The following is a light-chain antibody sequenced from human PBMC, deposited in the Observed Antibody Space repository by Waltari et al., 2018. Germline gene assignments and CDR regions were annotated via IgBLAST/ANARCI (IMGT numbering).Light chain of an antibody. CDR3: LLSYSDGWV. J-gene: IGLJ3*02. Sequence: QALLTQEPSLPVSPGGTVTLTFGSSTGDVTSGHYPSWLQQKPGQAPRTLIYDTSNKPSWTPARFSGSLLGGKAALTLSGAQPEDEAEYHCLLSYSDGWVFGGGTKLTVL. CDR1: TGDVTSGHY. V-gene: IGLV7-46*01. CDR2: DTS.